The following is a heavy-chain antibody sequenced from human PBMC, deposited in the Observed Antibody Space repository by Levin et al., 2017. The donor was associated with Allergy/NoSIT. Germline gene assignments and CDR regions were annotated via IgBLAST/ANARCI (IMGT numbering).Heavy chain of an antibody. Sequence: KPGGSLRLSCAAAGFTFNKSSMNWVRQAPGKGLEWVSSISPSGRLIYYSDLLRDRFTISRDNTKNSLFLQMNSLRVEDTAVYYCARGGDEAMAYFDDWGQGTLVTVSS. CDR2: ISPSGRLI. V-gene: IGHV3-21*01. CDR1: GFTFNKSS. D-gene: IGHD5-18*01. J-gene: IGHJ4*02. CDR3: ARGGDEAMAYFDD.